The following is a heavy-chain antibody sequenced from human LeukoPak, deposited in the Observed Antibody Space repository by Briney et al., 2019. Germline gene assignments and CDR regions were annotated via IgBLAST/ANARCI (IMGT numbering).Heavy chain of an antibody. V-gene: IGHV3-21*01. CDR2: ISSSSSYI. CDR1: GFTLSSYS. CDR3: ARDADCYDSSGYYFDY. Sequence: GGSLRLSGAASGFTLSSYSMNWVRQAPGKGLEWVSSISSSSSYIYYADSVKGRFTISRDNAKNSLYLQMNSLRAEDTAVYYCARDADCYDSSGYYFDYWGQGTLVTVSS. D-gene: IGHD3-22*01. J-gene: IGHJ4*02.